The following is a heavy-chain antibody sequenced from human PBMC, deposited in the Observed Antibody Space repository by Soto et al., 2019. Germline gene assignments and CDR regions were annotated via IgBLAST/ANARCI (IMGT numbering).Heavy chain of an antibody. J-gene: IGHJ5*02. D-gene: IGHD3-3*01. Sequence: QVQLVQSGAEVKKPGASVKVSCKASGYTFTSYDINWVRQATGQGLERMGWMNPNSGNTGYAQKFQGRVTMTRNTSISTAYMELSSLRSYDTAVYYCARALLGGFWSGYPILGFHPWGQGTLVTVSS. CDR2: MNPNSGNT. CDR1: GYTFTSYD. V-gene: IGHV1-8*01. CDR3: ARALLGGFWSGYPILGFHP.